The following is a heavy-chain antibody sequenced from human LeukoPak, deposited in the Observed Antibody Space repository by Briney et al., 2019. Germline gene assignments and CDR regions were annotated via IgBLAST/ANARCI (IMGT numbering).Heavy chain of an antibody. Sequence: PGGSLRLSCAASGFTFSDYYMSWIRQAPGKGLEWVSYMSSNSSYTNYADSVKGRFTISRDDAKNSLYLQMNSLIAEDTAVYYCARGTIAAAGTNWFDHWGQGTLVTVSS. J-gene: IGHJ5*02. D-gene: IGHD6-13*01. CDR3: ARGTIAAAGTNWFDH. CDR2: MSSNSSYT. CDR1: GFTFSDYY. V-gene: IGHV3-11*05.